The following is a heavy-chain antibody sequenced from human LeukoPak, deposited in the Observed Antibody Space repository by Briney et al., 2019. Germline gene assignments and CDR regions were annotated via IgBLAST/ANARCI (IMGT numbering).Heavy chain of an antibody. D-gene: IGHD3-22*01. CDR3: ARDLYYFDSSGYGLAY. CDR1: GFTFSSYA. J-gene: IGHJ4*02. CDR2: ISYDGSNK. V-gene: IGHV3-30*04. Sequence: GGSLRLSCAASGFTFSSYAMHWVRQAPGKGLEWVAVISYDGSNKYYADSVKGRFTISRDNSKNTLYLQMNSPRAEDTAVYYCARDLYYFDSSGYGLAYWGQGTLVTVSS.